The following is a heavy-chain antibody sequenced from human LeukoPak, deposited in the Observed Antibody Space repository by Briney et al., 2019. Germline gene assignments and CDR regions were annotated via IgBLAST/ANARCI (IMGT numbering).Heavy chain of an antibody. V-gene: IGHV4-59*02. Sequence: GSLRLSCAASGFNVSSNYINWIRQPPGKGLEWIGYIHYSGSTNYNPSLKSRVTISVDTSKNHFSLKLSSVTAADTAVYYCARTTEGGYTYGYFYYYYMDVWGKGTTVTISS. CDR2: IHYSGST. CDR3: ARTTEGGYTYGYFYYYYMDV. D-gene: IGHD5-18*01. CDR1: GFNVSSNY. J-gene: IGHJ6*03.